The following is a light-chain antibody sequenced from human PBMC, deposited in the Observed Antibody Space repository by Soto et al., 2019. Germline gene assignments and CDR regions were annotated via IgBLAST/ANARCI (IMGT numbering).Light chain of an antibody. V-gene: IGKV3-20*01. J-gene: IGKJ4*01. CDR3: QQFGTSPLT. CDR2: GAS. Sequence: EIVMTQSPATLSLSPGERSTLSCRASQSVSSNLAWYQQKPGQGPRLLMYGASNRATGIPDRFGGSGSGTEFTLTISRLEPEDSAVYYCQQFGTSPLTFGGGTKVDI. CDR1: QSVSSN.